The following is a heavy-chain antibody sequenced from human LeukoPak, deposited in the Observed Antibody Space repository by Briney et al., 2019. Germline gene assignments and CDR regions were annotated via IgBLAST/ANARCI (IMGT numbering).Heavy chain of an antibody. D-gene: IGHD2-15*01. CDR2: IYHSGST. CDR3: ARDVVGYFDY. Sequence: SETLSLICAVSGGSISSGGYSWSWIRQPPGKGLEWIGYIYHSGSTYYNPSLKSRVTISVDRSKNQFSLKLSSVTAADTAVYYCARDVVGYFDYWGQGTLVTVSS. CDR1: GGSISSGGYS. V-gene: IGHV4-30-2*01. J-gene: IGHJ4*02.